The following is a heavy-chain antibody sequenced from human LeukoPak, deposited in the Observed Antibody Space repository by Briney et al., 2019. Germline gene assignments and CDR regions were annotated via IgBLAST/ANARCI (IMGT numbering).Heavy chain of an antibody. V-gene: IGHV1-8*01. CDR2: MNPNSGNK. CDR1: GYTFTSYD. CDR3: GSGGWQQLYY. D-gene: IGHD6-13*01. J-gene: IGHJ4*02. Sequence: ASVRVSCKASGYTFTSYDINWGRQATGQGGEWMRCMNPNSGNKGDAQKFQGRLSMNSNNSTSTAYMELRSLRYADTDVYYCGSGGWQQLYYWGQGTLVTVSS.